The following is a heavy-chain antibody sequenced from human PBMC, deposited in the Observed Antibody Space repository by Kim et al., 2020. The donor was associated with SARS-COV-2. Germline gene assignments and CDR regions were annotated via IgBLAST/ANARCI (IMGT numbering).Heavy chain of an antibody. CDR3: ERFLSASSDY. J-gene: IGHJ4*02. V-gene: IGHV1-18*01. CDR1: GYTFTNYY. CDR2: ISAYNGKT. D-gene: IGHD6-6*01. Sequence: ASVKVSCKASGYTFTNYYITWVRQAPGLGLEWVGWISAYNGKTNYAQKLQGRVTLTTDASTSTGYMELTSLRSDDTAVYFCERFLSASSDYWGQGTLVTV.